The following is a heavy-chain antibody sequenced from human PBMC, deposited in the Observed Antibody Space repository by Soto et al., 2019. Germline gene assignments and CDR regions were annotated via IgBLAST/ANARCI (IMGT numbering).Heavy chain of an antibody. CDR1: GYTLTRYG. V-gene: IGHV1-18*01. J-gene: IGHJ6*02. CDR2: ISAYNGNT. CDR3: ARDHYYPPPDDYGMDV. D-gene: IGHD3-10*01. Sequence: SVKVSCKASGYTLTRYGISWVRQAPGQGLEWMGWISAYNGNTNYAQKLQGRVTMTTDTSTSTAYMELRSLRSDDTAVYYCARDHYYPPPDDYGMDVWGQGTTVTVSS.